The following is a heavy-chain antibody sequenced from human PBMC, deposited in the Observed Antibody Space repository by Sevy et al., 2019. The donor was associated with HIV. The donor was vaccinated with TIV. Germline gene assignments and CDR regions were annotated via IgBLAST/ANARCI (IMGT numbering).Heavy chain of an antibody. CDR3: ARLRTLGYCSGGSCYSAINWFDP. J-gene: IGHJ5*02. CDR1: GYTFTSYG. Sequence: ASVKVSCKASGYTFTSYGISWVRQAPGQGLEWMGWISAYNGNTNYAQKLQGRVTMTTDTSTSTAYMELRSLRSDDTAVYYCARLRTLGYCSGGSCYSAINWFDPWGQGTLVTVSS. V-gene: IGHV1-18*01. CDR2: ISAYNGNT. D-gene: IGHD2-15*01.